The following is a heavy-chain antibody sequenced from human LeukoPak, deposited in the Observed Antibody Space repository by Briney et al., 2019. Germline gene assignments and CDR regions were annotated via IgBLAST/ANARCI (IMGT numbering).Heavy chain of an antibody. Sequence: GGSLRLSYAASGLTFSSYWMSWVRQAPGKGLEWVANIKQDGSEKYYVDSVKGRLTISRYNAKNSLYLQMNSLRAEDTAVYYCAREGKSWAARPYYYYYYMDVWGKGTTVTVSS. CDR3: AREGKSWAARPYYYYYYMDV. J-gene: IGHJ6*03. D-gene: IGHD6-6*01. CDR2: IKQDGSEK. CDR1: GLTFSSYW. V-gene: IGHV3-7*01.